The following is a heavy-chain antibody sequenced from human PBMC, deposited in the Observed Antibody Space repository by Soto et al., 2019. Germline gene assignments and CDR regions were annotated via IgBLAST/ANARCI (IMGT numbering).Heavy chain of an antibody. Sequence: SCKGSGYSFTSYWISWVRQMPGKGLEWMGRIDPSDSYTNYSPSFQGHVTISADKSISTAYLQWSSLKASDTAMYYCARQGRAVAGEIYYYYGMDVWGQGTTVTVSS. CDR1: GYSFTSYW. D-gene: IGHD6-19*01. J-gene: IGHJ6*02. CDR2: IDPSDSYT. CDR3: ARQGRAVAGEIYYYYGMDV. V-gene: IGHV5-10-1*01.